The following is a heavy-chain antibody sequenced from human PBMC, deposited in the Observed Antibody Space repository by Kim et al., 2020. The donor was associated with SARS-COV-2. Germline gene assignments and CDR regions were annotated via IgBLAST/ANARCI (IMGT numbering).Heavy chain of an antibody. Sequence: GGSLRLSCAASGFTFSSYGMHWVRQAPGKGLEWVAVIWYDGSNKYYADSVKGRFTISRDNSKNTLYLQMNSLRAEDTAVYYCARGGYCSGGSCSPNYYYYYGMDVWGQGTTVTVSS. CDR1: GFTFSSYG. CDR2: IWYDGSNK. CDR3: ARGGYCSGGSCSPNYYYYYGMDV. D-gene: IGHD2-15*01. V-gene: IGHV3-33*01. J-gene: IGHJ6*02.